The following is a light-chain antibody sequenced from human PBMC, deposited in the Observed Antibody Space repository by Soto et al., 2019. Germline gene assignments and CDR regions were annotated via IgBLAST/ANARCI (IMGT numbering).Light chain of an antibody. V-gene: IGLV1-40*01. CDR2: GNN. CDR3: QSYENSLGATYV. CDR1: SSNLGAGYD. Sequence: QSVLTQPPSVSGAPGQRVTISCTGSSSNLGAGYDVHWYQQLPGTAPRLLIYGNNNRPSGVPDRFSGSRSGTSASLAITGLQTEDEADYYCQSYENSLGATYVFGTGTKVTDL. J-gene: IGLJ1*01.